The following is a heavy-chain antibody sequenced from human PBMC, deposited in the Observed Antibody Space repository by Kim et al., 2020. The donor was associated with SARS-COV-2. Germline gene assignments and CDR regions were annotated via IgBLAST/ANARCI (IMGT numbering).Heavy chain of an antibody. CDR2: VSYDENKK. CDR1: GFSFSSYG. V-gene: IGHV3-30*02. J-gene: IGHJ4*02. CDR3: AKDHILAGYRYFDA. D-gene: IGHD3-9*01. Sequence: GGSLRLSCAAFGFSFSSYGMHWVRQTPGKGREWVTFVSYDENKKYYADSVKGRFTISRDNSKNTVYLQMDSLKAEDTAVYYCAKDHILAGYRYFDAWGQGTLLTVSP.